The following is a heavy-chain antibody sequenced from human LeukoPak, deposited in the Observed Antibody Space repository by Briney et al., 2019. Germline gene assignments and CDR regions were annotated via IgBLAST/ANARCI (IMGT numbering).Heavy chain of an antibody. V-gene: IGHV1-69*04. J-gene: IGHJ5*02. D-gene: IGHD6-13*01. CDR3: ARDLVEHVAEYSSSWYWFDP. Sequence: SVKVSCKASGGTFSSYTISWVRQAPGQGLEWMGRIIPILGIANYAQKFQGRVTITADKPTSTAYMELSSLRSEDTAVYYCARDLVEHVAEYSSSWYWFDPWGQGTLVTVSS. CDR2: IIPILGIA. CDR1: GGTFSSYT.